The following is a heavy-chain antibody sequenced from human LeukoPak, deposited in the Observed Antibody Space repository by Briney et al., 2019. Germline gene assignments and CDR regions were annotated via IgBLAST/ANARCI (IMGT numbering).Heavy chain of an antibody. CDR3: ARGRGGGYSYGPIYYYGMDV. CDR2: INHSGST. Sequence: SETLSLTCAVYGGSFSGYYWSWIRQPPGKGLEWIGEINHSGSTNYNPSLKSRVTISVDTSKNQFSLKLSSVTAADTAVYYCARGRGGGYSYGPIYYYGMDVWGQGTTVTVSS. D-gene: IGHD5-18*01. CDR1: GGSFSGYY. V-gene: IGHV4-34*01. J-gene: IGHJ6*02.